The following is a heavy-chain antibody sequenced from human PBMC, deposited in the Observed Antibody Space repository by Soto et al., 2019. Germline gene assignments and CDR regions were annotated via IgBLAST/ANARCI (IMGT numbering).Heavy chain of an antibody. D-gene: IGHD4-4*01. Sequence: PSETLSLTCTVSGASIASSSYYWAWIRQPPGKGLEWVGSIYYSGTTSYNPSLKSRVTISIDTSQSQFSLKLRSVSAADAAVYYCATHEYSDFYFDYWGQGTTVTVSS. CDR2: IYYSGTT. CDR3: ATHEYSDFYFDY. J-gene: IGHJ4*02. CDR1: GASIASSSYY. V-gene: IGHV4-39*01.